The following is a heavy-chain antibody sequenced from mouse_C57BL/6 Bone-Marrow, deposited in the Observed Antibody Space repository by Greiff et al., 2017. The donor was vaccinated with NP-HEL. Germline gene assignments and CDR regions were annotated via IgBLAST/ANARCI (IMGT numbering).Heavy chain of an antibody. CDR1: GYTFTSYW. V-gene: IGHV1-50*01. J-gene: IGHJ4*01. CDR2: IDPSDSYT. CDR3: ARGPYYYAMDY. Sequence: QVQLQQSGAELVKPGASVKLSCKASGYTFTSYWMQWVKQRPGQGLEWIGEIDPSDSYTNYNQKFKGKATLTVDTSSSTAYMQLSSLTSEDSAVYYCARGPYYYAMDYWGQGTSVTVSS.